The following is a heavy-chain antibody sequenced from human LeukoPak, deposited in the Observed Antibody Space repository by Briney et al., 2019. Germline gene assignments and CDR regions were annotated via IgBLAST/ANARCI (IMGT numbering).Heavy chain of an antibody. Sequence: SETLSLACTVSGGSMRSYYWSWIRQPPGKGLEWIGYIYYSGSTNYNPSLKSRVTISVDTSKNQFSLKLSSVTAADTAVYYCARVVSRIVGATTRYWYFDLWGRGTLVTVSS. J-gene: IGHJ2*01. V-gene: IGHV4-59*01. CDR1: GGSMRSYY. D-gene: IGHD1-26*01. CDR3: ARVVSRIVGATTRYWYFDL. CDR2: IYYSGST.